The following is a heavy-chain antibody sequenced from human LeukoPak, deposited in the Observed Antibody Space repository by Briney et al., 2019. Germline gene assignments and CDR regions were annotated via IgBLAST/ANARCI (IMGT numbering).Heavy chain of an antibody. CDR3: ARAGITYYDFWSGYSPNWFDP. CDR1: GGSISSYY. CDR2: IYYSGST. D-gene: IGHD3-3*01. J-gene: IGHJ5*02. V-gene: IGHV4-59*08. Sequence: KPSETLSLTCAVSGGSISSYYWSWIRQPPGKGLEWIGYIYYSGSTNYNPSLKSRVTISVDTSKNQFSLKLSSVTAADTAVYYCARAGITYYDFWSGYSPNWFDPWGQGTLVTVSS.